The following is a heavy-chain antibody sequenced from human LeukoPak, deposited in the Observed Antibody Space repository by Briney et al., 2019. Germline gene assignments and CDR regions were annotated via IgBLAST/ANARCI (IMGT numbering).Heavy chain of an antibody. CDR2: ISYDGSNK. CDR3: AKERHYGSGIPAYYYGMDV. V-gene: IGHV3-30*04. D-gene: IGHD3-10*01. J-gene: IGHJ6*02. CDR1: GFTFSSYA. Sequence: QPGRSLRLSCAASGFTFSSYAMHWVRQAPGKGLEWVAVISYDGSNKYYADSVKGRFTISRDNSKNTLYLQMNSLRAEDTAVYYCAKERHYGSGIPAYYYGMDVWGQGTTVTVSS.